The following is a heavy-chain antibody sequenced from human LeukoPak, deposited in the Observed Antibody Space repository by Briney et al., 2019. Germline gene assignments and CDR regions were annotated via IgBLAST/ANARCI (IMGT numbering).Heavy chain of an antibody. CDR1: GGSISSYY. CDR2: IYYSGST. V-gene: IGHV4-59*06. Sequence: PSETLSLTCTVSGGSISSYYWSWIRQLPGKGLECIGFIYYSGSTFYNPSLKSRVTISIDTSKNQFSLKLSSVTAADTAVYYCASLYYFDSSGYYYGKADIWGQGTMVTVSS. J-gene: IGHJ3*02. D-gene: IGHD3-22*01. CDR3: ASLYYFDSSGYYYGKADI.